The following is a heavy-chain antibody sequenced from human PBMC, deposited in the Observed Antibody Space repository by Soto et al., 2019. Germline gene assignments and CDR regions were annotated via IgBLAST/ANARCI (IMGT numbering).Heavy chain of an antibody. Sequence: PGGSLRVSCVVSGFTVTSNGVSWVRQSPGKGLEWVAAISPNGQGIWYADSVKGRFTIYRDISRNTVFLQMDSLRAEDTAVYYCAKDQGNGRLYFDSWGLGTLVTVSS. CDR2: ISPNGQGI. CDR3: AKDQGNGRLYFDS. J-gene: IGHJ4*02. CDR1: GFTVTSNG. D-gene: IGHD2-8*01. V-gene: IGHV3-23*01.